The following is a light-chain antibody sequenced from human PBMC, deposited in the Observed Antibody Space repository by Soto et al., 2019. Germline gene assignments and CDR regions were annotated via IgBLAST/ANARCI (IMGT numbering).Light chain of an antibody. CDR2: KDN. CDR1: TSNIGSYY. V-gene: IGLV1-47*01. J-gene: IGLJ2*01. CDR3: AVWDDSLSGPV. Sequence: QSAVPQPPSASGTPGQRVTISCSGSTSNIGSYYVYWYQQVPGTAPKLLISKDNQRPFGVPDRFSGSKSGTSASLAISGLRSEDEAEYYCAVWDDSLSGPVFGGGTKLTVL.